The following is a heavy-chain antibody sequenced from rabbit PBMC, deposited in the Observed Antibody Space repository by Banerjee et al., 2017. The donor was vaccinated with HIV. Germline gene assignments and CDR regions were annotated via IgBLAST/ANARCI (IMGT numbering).Heavy chain of an antibody. CDR1: GFSFSSSDY. CDR3: VRGSGWGFGYFKL. J-gene: IGHJ4*01. CDR2: IYVGSGGGT. Sequence: QSLEESGGDLVKPGASLTLSCKASGFSFSSSDYICWVRQAPGKGLEWIACIYVGSGGGTKYATWAKGRFTISKTSSTTVTLQMTSLTVADTATYFCVRGSGWGFGYFKLWGPGTLVTVS. V-gene: IGHV1S40*01. D-gene: IGHD4-1*01.